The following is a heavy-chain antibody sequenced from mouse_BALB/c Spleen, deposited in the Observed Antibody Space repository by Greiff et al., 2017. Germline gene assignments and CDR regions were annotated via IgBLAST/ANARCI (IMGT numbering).Heavy chain of an antibody. V-gene: IGHV5-12-2*01. CDR1: GFTFSSYT. D-gene: IGHD1-1*01. Sequence: DVQLVESGGGLVQPGGSLKLSCAASGFTFSSYTMSWVRQTPEKRLGWVAYISNGGGSTYYPDTVKGRFTISRDNAKNTLYLQMSSLKSEDTAMYYCARHTLYGSSYWYFDVWGAGTTVTVSS. CDR2: ISNGGGST. J-gene: IGHJ1*01. CDR3: ARHTLYGSSYWYFDV.